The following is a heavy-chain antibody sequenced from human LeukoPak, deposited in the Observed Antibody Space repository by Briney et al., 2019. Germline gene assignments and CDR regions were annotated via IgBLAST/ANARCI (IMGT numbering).Heavy chain of an antibody. CDR3: ARDSIAAAGSGNFDY. CDR1: GFTFSSYS. Sequence: GGSLRLSCAASGFTFSSYSMNWVRQAPGKGLEWVSSISSSSSYIYYADSVKGRSTISRDNAKNSLYLQMNSLRAEDTAVYYCARDSIAAAGSGNFDYWGQGTLVTVSS. J-gene: IGHJ4*02. V-gene: IGHV3-21*01. D-gene: IGHD6-13*01. CDR2: ISSSSSYI.